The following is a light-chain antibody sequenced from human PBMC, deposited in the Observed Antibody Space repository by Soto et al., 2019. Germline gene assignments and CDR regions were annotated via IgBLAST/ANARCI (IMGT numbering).Light chain of an antibody. CDR3: LQHNTYPRT. Sequence: DIQMTQSPSSVSASVGDRVTITCRASQDIRNDLGWYQHKPGNAPKRLIYVASRLQNGVPSRFSGSGSGTEFTLTISNLQPEDFATYFCLQHNTYPRTFGQGTKVDIK. V-gene: IGKV1-17*02. CDR2: VAS. J-gene: IGKJ1*01. CDR1: QDIRND.